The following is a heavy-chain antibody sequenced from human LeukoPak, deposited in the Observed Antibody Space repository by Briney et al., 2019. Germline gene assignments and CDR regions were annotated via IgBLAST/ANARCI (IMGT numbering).Heavy chain of an antibody. Sequence: GGSLRLSCAASGFTFSTYSMNWVRQAPGKGLEWVAHISSRRSATYYADSVKGRFTISRDNAKNSLYLQMNSLRDEDTAVYYCARGTGDPQRFDPWGQGTPVTVSS. CDR3: ARGTGDPQRFDP. CDR2: ISSRRSAT. CDR1: GFTFSTYS. V-gene: IGHV3-48*02. D-gene: IGHD4-17*01. J-gene: IGHJ5*02.